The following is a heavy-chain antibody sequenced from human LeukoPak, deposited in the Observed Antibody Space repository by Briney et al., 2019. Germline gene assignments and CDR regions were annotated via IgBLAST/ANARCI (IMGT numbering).Heavy chain of an antibody. D-gene: IGHD6-6*01. J-gene: IGHJ5*02. V-gene: IGHV4-31*03. CDR1: GGSISSGGYY. CDR3: ARGLGSSSTNNNWFDP. Sequence: PSQTLSLTCTVSGGSISSGGYYWTWIRQLPGRGLEWIAYIYNSGNTYYHPSLKSRVSISGDTSKNQFSLKLSSLTAADTAVYFCARGLGSSSTNNNWFDPWGQGTLVTVSS. CDR2: IYNSGNT.